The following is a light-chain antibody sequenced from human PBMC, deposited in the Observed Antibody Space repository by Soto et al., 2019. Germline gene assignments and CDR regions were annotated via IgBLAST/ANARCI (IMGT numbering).Light chain of an antibody. Sequence: QAVVTQPPSVSGAPGQRVTISCTGSSSNIGAGYDVQWYQQLPGTAPKLLIFANSDRPSGVPDRFSGSKSGTSASLAITGLQAEDEADYYCQSYDSSLSVVVFGGGTKVTVL. V-gene: IGLV1-40*01. J-gene: IGLJ2*01. CDR3: QSYDSSLSVVV. CDR1: SSNIGAGYD. CDR2: ANS.